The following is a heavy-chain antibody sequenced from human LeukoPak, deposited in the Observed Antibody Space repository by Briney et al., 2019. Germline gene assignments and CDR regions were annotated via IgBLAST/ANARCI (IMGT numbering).Heavy chain of an antibody. CDR1: GFTFSSYS. CDR2: ISSSSSTI. V-gene: IGHV3-48*01. Sequence: GGSLRLSCAASGFTFSSYSMNWVRQAPGKGLEWVSYISSSSSTIYYADSVKGRFTISRDNSKNTLYLQMNSLRAEDTAVYYCAKTLKPYCSSTSCYMWYFQHWGQGTLVTVSS. CDR3: AKTLKPYCSSTSCYMWYFQH. J-gene: IGHJ1*01. D-gene: IGHD2-2*02.